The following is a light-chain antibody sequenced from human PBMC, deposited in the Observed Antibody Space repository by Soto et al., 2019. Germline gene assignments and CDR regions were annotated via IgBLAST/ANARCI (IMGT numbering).Light chain of an antibody. CDR1: QGINNY. Sequence: DIQMTQSPSSLSASVGDRVTITCRASQGINNYLAWYQQKPGKVPMLLIDAASTLQSGVPSRCSGSGSGTYFTLTIRSLQPEDVATYYWQKDNSAPITFGQGTRLEIK. CDR2: AAS. V-gene: IGKV1-27*01. CDR3: QKDNSAPIT. J-gene: IGKJ5*01.